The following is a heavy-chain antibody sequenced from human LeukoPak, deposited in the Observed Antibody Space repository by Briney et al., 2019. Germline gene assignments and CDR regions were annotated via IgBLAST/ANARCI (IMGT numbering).Heavy chain of an antibody. CDR2: IKQAGSEN. Sequence: GGSLRLSCAASGFIFSSYWMTWVRQAPGKGLEWVANIKQAGSENSYVDSVKGRFTISRDNAKNSLYLQINSLRAEDTAVYYCARIRGDCYFDYWGQGTLVTVSS. V-gene: IGHV3-7*01. CDR3: ARIRGDCYFDY. CDR1: GFIFSSYW. D-gene: IGHD2-21*02. J-gene: IGHJ4*02.